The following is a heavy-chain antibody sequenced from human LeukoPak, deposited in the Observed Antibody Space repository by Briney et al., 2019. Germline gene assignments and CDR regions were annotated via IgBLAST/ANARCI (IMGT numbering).Heavy chain of an antibody. CDR1: EFTFSSYN. Sequence: GSLRLSFAASEFTFSSYNMNWVRQAPGKGLEWVALISYHGSNKYYADSVKGRFTISRDNSKNTLYVQMNSLRAADTAVYYCAKEGRTTWYRGWFDSWGQGTLVIVSS. D-gene: IGHD6-13*01. CDR2: ISYHGSNK. V-gene: IGHV3-30*18. J-gene: IGHJ5*01. CDR3: AKEGRTTWYRGWFDS.